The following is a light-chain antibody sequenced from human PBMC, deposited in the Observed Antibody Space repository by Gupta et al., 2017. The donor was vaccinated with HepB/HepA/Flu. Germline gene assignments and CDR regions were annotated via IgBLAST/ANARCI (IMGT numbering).Light chain of an antibody. CDR3: QSRA. V-gene: IGKV3-20*01. J-gene: IGKJ4*01. Sequence: EIVLTQSPGTLSLSPGERATLSCRASQSVSSSYLAWYQQKPGQAPRLLIYGASSRATGIPDRFSGSGSGTDCTLTITRLEPEDFAVYYCQSRAFGGGTKVEIK. CDR2: GAS. CDR1: QSVSSSY.